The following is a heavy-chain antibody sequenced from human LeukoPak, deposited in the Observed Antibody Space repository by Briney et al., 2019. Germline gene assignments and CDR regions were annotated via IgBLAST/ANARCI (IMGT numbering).Heavy chain of an antibody. J-gene: IGHJ4*02. CDR2: INHSGST. CDR3: ARLAPTGANVDY. V-gene: IGHV4-34*01. D-gene: IGHD1-26*01. Sequence: SETLSLTCAVYGGSFSGYYWSWIRQPPGKGLEWIGEINHSGSTNYNPSLKSRVTISVDTSKNQFPLKLSSVTAADTAVYYCARLAPTGANVDYWGQGTLVTVSS. CDR1: GGSFSGYY.